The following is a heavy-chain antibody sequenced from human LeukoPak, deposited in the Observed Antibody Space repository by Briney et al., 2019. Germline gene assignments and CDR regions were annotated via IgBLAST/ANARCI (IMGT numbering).Heavy chain of an antibody. V-gene: IGHV1-2*02. CDR3: AREGYCSSTSCYRFDP. CDR1: GYTFTGYY. CDR2: INPNSGGT. D-gene: IGHD2-2*02. Sequence: ASVKVSCKASGYTFTGYYMHWVRQAPGQGLDCMGWINPNSGGTNYAQKFQGRVTITRDTSISTDYMELSRLRSDDTAVYYCAREGYCSSTSCYRFDPWGQGTLVTVSS. J-gene: IGHJ5*02.